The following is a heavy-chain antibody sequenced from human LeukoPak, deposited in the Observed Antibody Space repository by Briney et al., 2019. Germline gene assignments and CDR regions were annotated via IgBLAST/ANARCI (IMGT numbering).Heavy chain of an antibody. D-gene: IGHD3-9*01. J-gene: IGHJ4*02. CDR1: GGSISSSSHY. V-gene: IGHV4-39*01. CDR3: ARHDTLTGFDY. CDR2: IYYRGST. Sequence: SETLSLTCTVSGGSISSSSHYWGWIRQPPGKGLEWIGNIYYRGSTYYNPSLKSRVTISVDTSKNQFSLKLSSVTAADTAVYYCARHDTLTGFDYWGQGTLVTVSS.